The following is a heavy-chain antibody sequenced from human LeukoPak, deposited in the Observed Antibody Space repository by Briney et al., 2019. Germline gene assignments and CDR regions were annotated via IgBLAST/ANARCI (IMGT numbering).Heavy chain of an antibody. Sequence: GESLKISCMGSGDSFTSYWIGWVRQMPGKGLEWMGIIYPGDSDTRYSPSFQGQVTISADKSISTAYLQWSSLKASDTAIYYCANFDYSDSRVDSWGQGTLVTVSS. D-gene: IGHD3-22*01. CDR2: IYPGDSDT. CDR1: GDSFTSYW. CDR3: ANFDYSDSRVDS. V-gene: IGHV5-51*01. J-gene: IGHJ4*02.